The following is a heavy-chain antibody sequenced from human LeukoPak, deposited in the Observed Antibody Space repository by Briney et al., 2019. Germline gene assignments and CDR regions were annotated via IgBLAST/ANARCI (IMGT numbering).Heavy chain of an antibody. Sequence: GGSLRLSCAASGFAFSTYWMSWVRQAPGKGLEWVANIKPVGREKYYVDSVKGRFTISRDNAKNSLYLQMNSLRAEDTAVYYCARDHVTPGLLFDYWGQGTLVTVSS. J-gene: IGHJ4*02. CDR1: GFAFSTYW. D-gene: IGHD2/OR15-2a*01. CDR2: IKPVGREK. CDR3: ARDHVTPGLLFDY. V-gene: IGHV3-7*01.